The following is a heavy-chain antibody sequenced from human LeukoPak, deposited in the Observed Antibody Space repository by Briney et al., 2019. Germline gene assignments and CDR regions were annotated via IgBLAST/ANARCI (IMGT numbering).Heavy chain of an antibody. CDR1: GYTFTGYY. J-gene: IGHJ4*02. D-gene: IGHD6-19*01. V-gene: IGHV1-2*02. Sequence: GSVKVSCKASGYTFTGYYMHWVRQAPGQGLEWMGWINPNSGGTNYAQKFQGRVTMTRDTSISTAYMELSRLRSDDTAVYYCARRGSGWYESDYWGQGNPCTVSS. CDR2: INPNSGGT. CDR3: ARRGSGWYESDY.